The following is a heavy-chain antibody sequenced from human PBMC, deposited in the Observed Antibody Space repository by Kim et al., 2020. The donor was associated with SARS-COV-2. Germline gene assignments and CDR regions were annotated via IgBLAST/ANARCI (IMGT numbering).Heavy chain of an antibody. D-gene: IGHD3-22*01. J-gene: IGHJ4*02. CDR2: ISYDGSNK. CDR3: AREYYYDSSGQEWDY. Sequence: GGSLRLSCAASGFTFSSYAMHWVRQAPGKGLEWVAVISYDGSNKYYADSVKGRFTISRDNSKNTLYLQMNSLRAEDTAVYYCAREYYYDSSGQEWDYWGQGTLVTVSS. CDR1: GFTFSSYA. V-gene: IGHV3-30-3*01.